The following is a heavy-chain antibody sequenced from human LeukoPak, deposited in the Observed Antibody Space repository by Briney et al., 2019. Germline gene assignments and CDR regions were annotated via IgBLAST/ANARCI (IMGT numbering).Heavy chain of an antibody. CDR1: GLTFSIYS. Sequence: GGPLRLSCAGSGLTFSIYSIYWVRHAPGKGLEWISYIRGSETTKYSADSVRGLFTISRDNAKNSLYLQMNSVRDEDSAVYYCARSATRTVSQVDCWGQGAVVTVSS. D-gene: IGHD4-17*01. J-gene: IGHJ4*02. CDR3: ARSATRTVSQVDC. CDR2: IRGSETTK. V-gene: IGHV3-48*02.